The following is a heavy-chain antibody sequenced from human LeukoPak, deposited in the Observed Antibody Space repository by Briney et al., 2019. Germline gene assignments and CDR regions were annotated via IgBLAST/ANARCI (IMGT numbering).Heavy chain of an antibody. CDR1: GFTVSSNY. CDR3: AGGTTNTKGAFDM. V-gene: IGHV3-53*04. Sequence: PGGSLRLSCAASGFTVSSNYMSWVRQAPGKGLEWVSVIYSGGSTYYADSVKGRFTISRHNSKNTLYLQMNSLRAEDTAVYYCAGGTTNTKGAFDMWGQGTMVTVSS. CDR2: IYSGGST. J-gene: IGHJ3*02. D-gene: IGHD2-8*01.